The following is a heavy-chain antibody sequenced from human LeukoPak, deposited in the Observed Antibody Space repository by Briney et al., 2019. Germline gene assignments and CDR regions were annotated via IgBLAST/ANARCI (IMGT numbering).Heavy chain of an antibody. V-gene: IGHV4-59*01. CDR1: GGSISSYY. Sequence: PSETLSLTCTVSGGSISSYYWSWIRQPPGKGQERIGYVYYSGRTNYNPSLKSRVTISVDTSKNQFSLKRSSVTAADTAVYYCARSGGNSPHFDYWGQGTLVTVSS. J-gene: IGHJ4*02. CDR2: VYYSGRT. CDR3: ARSGGNSPHFDY. D-gene: IGHD4-23*01.